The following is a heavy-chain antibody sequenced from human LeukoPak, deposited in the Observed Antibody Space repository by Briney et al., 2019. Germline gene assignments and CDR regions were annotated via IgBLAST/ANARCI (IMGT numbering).Heavy chain of an antibody. CDR1: GFTFSNYA. CDR2: INGNSGST. J-gene: IGHJ4*02. V-gene: IGHV3-23*01. CDR3: AKHGPSSLLTTGLDY. Sequence: GGSLRLSCAASGFTFSNYAMNWVRQAPGKGLEWVSTINGNSGSTYYADSVKGRFTISRDNSKNTQYLQMNSLRAEDTAVYYCAKHGPSSLLTTGLDYWGQGTLVTVSS. D-gene: IGHD4/OR15-4a*01.